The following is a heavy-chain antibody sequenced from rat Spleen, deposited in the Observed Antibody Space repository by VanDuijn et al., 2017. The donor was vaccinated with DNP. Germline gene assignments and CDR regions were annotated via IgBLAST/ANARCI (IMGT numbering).Heavy chain of an antibody. CDR2: ISPSGGSS. Sequence: EVQLVESGGGLVQPGRSLKISCVASGFTFGYYYMAWVRQAPKKGLEWVASISPSGGSSYYRDSMKGRFTISRDNAKNTLYLQMDSLRSEDTATYYCARKVTIAGAYWWYFDFWGPGTMVTVSS. V-gene: IGHV5-25*01. CDR3: ARKVTIAGAYWWYFDF. CDR1: GFTFGYYY. J-gene: IGHJ1*01. D-gene: IGHD1-2*01.